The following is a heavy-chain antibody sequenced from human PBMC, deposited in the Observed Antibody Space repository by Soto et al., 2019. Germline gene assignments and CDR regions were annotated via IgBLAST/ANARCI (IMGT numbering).Heavy chain of an antibody. D-gene: IGHD3-3*01. J-gene: IGHJ4*02. CDR3: AKGMANTVFGVDTLFDF. CDR2: ISGSASAT. V-gene: IGHV3-23*01. Sequence: GSLRLSCATSGXSFSNYSMSWVRQAPGRGLEWVSLISGSASATHYADSVKGRLTISRDNSKRTVSLQLSSLRYEDTAVYYCAKGMANTVFGVDTLFDFWGRGTLVTVSS. CDR1: GXSFSNYS.